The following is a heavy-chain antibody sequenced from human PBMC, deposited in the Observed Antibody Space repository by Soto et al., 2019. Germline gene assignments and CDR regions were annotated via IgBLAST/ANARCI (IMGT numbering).Heavy chain of an antibody. CDR3: ARYMDLTLVTTLDY. V-gene: IGHV1-3*04. CDR1: AYTFKSYQ. CDR2: INISNGNT. Sequence: ASVKVSCKTSAYTFKSYQIYWVRQAPGQRLECMGWINISNGNTEYSQNFQGRVTMTRDTSASTAYMELSSLRSEDTAVYYCARYMDLTLVTTLDYWGQGTLVTVSS. J-gene: IGHJ4*02. D-gene: IGHD4-17*01.